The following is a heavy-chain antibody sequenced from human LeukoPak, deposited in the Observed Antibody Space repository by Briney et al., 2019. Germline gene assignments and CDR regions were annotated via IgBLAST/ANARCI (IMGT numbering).Heavy chain of an antibody. J-gene: IGHJ4*02. Sequence: PSETLSLTCAVSGGSFSGYYWSWIRQPPGRGLAWIGEINHSGSTNYNPSLKSRVTISVDTSKNQFSLKLSSVTAADTAVYYCARRGHGYSSSWYRLDYWGQGTLVTVSS. V-gene: IGHV4-34*01. D-gene: IGHD6-13*01. CDR3: ARRGHGYSSSWYRLDY. CDR2: INHSGST. CDR1: GGSFSGYY.